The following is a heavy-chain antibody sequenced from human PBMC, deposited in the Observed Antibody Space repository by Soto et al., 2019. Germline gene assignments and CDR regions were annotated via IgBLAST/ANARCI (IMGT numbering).Heavy chain of an antibody. Sequence: SETLSLTCTVSGGSITGGSISSTTYYWGWMRQPPGKGLEWIASFFIGGNTYYNPSLKSRVTTSVDTSKNQFSLKLSSVTAADTAVYYCARAWGYYFDFWGQGTLVTVS. D-gene: IGHD3-16*01. CDR2: FFIGGNT. CDR3: ARAWGYYFDF. CDR1: GGSITGGSISSTTYY. V-gene: IGHV4-39*07. J-gene: IGHJ4*02.